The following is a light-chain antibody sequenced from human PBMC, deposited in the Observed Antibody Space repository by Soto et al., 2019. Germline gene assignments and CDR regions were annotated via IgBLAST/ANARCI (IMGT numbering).Light chain of an antibody. V-gene: IGKV3-20*01. J-gene: IGKJ1*01. CDR3: QQYWSSPRT. CDR1: QSVRSTY. Sequence: EVVLTQSPGTLSLSPGERATLSCRASQSVRSTYLAWYRQNPGQAPRLLIYQASNRATGIPDRFSGSGSGADFTLTISRLEPEDFAVYYCQQYWSSPRTCGQGTKVEIK. CDR2: QAS.